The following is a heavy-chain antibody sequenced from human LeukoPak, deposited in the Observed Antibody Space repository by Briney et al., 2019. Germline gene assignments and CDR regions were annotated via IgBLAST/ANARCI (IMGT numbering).Heavy chain of an antibody. Sequence: GGSLRLSCAASGFMFSHSAMTWVRQGPGKGLESVSSASTDGTPYYANSVKGRFTISRDNSKSTLYLRMNSLRAEDTAVYYCAKLGHGGYYSYMDVWGKGTTVTVSS. CDR2: ASTDGTP. J-gene: IGHJ6*03. CDR3: AKLGHGGYYSYMDV. CDR1: GFMFSHSA. V-gene: IGHV3-23*01. D-gene: IGHD2-21*01.